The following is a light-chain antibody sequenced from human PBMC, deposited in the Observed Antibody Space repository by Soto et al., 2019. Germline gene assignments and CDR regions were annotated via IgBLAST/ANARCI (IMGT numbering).Light chain of an antibody. Sequence: EVVLTPSPATLSLSPVERATLSCRASENVRTFVDWYQQKPGQAPRLLIYGASNRATGIPARFSGSGSGTDFTLTISSLEPEDSAVYYCQQRHMWPITFGQGTRLEIK. J-gene: IGKJ5*01. CDR3: QQRHMWPIT. CDR2: GAS. CDR1: ENVRTF. V-gene: IGKV3-11*01.